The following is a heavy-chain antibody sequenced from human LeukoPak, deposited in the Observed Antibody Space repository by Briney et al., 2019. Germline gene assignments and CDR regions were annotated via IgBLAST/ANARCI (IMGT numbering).Heavy chain of an antibody. CDR2: IGTAGDT. V-gene: IGHV3-13*04. CDR3: ARDSGDSGAFDI. CDR1: GFTFSRYD. J-gene: IGHJ3*02. Sequence: GGSLRLSCAAPGFTFSRYDMHWVRQATGKGLEWVSAIGTAGDTYYPGSVKGRFTISRENAKNAFYLQMNSLRAGDTAVYYCARDSGDSGAFDIWGQGTMVTVSS. D-gene: IGHD2-21*02.